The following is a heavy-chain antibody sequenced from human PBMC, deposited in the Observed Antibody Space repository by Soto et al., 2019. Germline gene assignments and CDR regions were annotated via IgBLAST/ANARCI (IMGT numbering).Heavy chain of an antibody. Sequence: EVQLVESGEAWYSLGGPRRLPCDASGFPFSQYDFPWSPQQTGKVLEWVSTIETAGDTYYADSVRGRFTISRENAKNSLYLQMNSLRAGDTAVYYCARGPVTSAWELDYWGQGTLVTVSS. CDR3: ARGPVTSAWELDY. CDR2: IETAGDT. D-gene: IGHD6-19*01. J-gene: IGHJ4*02. V-gene: IGHV3-13*04. CDR1: GFPFSQYD.